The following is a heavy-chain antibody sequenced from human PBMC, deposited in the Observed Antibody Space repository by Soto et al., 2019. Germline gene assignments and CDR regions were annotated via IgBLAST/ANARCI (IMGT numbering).Heavy chain of an antibody. CDR3: AHKKNMITFGVVVAHHFFDY. CDR1: GFSLKTTGLG. J-gene: IGHJ4*02. D-gene: IGHD3-16*02. CDR2: LYWDDDK. V-gene: IGHV2-5*02. Sequence: SGPTLVNPTQTLTLTCTFSGFSLKTTGLGVGWFRQPPGKAPEWLALLYWDDDKRYSPSLRSRLTIARGSSGNQVVLTMTNMDPVDTATYFCAHKKNMITFGVVVAHHFFDYWGPGTLVTVSS.